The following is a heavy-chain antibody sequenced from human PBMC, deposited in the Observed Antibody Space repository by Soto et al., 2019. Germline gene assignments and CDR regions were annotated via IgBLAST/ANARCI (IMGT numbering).Heavy chain of an antibody. V-gene: IGHV4-31*03. D-gene: IGHD2-2*01. J-gene: IGHJ5*02. CDR3: AKLSCTSSTCYFPGWFDP. CDR2: VYYSGSS. Sequence: SETLSLTCTVSGDSISGGASFWIWIRQPPGKGLEWIANVYYSGSSYYNPSLKSRLTISVDTTKNQFSLQLKSMTAADTAVYYCAKLSCTSSTCYFPGWFDPWGQGTLVTVSS. CDR1: GDSISGGASF.